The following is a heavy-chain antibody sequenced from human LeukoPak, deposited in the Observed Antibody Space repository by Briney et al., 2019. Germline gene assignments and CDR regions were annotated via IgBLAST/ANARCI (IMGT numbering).Heavy chain of an antibody. J-gene: IGHJ5*02. CDR2: IWYDGSKK. CDR1: GFTFSTYG. Sequence: GGSLRLSCVASGFTFSTYGMHWVRQAPGKGLEWVAVIWYDGSKKYYADSVKGRFTISRDDSKNTLYLQMNSLRAEDTAVYYCARDTKVGELFNPWGQGTLVTVSS. V-gene: IGHV3-33*01. CDR3: ARDTKVGELFNP. D-gene: IGHD3-10*02.